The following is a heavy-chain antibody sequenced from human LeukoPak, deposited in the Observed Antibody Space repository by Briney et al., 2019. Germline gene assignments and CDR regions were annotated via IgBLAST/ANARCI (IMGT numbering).Heavy chain of an antibody. V-gene: IGHV4-31*03. CDR2: IYYSGKT. CDR1: GGSISSGGYY. J-gene: IGHJ5*02. D-gene: IGHD4-17*01. Sequence: SETLSLTCTVSGGSISSGGYYWSWIRQHPGKGLEWIGCIYYSGKTYDSPSLKSRVTMSVDTSKNQFSLKLSSVTAADTAVYYCARVYGANPPDAWGQGTLVTVSS. CDR3: ARVYGANPPDA.